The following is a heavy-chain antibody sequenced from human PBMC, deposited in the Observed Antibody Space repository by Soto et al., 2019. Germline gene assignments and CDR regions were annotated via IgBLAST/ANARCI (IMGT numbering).Heavy chain of an antibody. CDR1: GYKFTTYW. CDR3: VAIYGDYLDY. J-gene: IGHJ4*02. Sequence: GESLKISCKGSGYKFTTYWIGWVRQMPGKGLEWMAIIYPDDSDSRYSPSFQGQVTISADKSISTAYLQWSSLKASDTAIYYCVAIYGDYLDYWGQGTPVPVSS. D-gene: IGHD4-17*01. CDR2: IYPDDSDS. V-gene: IGHV5-51*01.